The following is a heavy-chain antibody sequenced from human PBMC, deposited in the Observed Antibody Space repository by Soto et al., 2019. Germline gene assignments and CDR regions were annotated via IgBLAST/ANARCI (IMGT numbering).Heavy chain of an antibody. CDR2: IDPSDSYT. CDR1: GYSFTNYW. V-gene: IGHV5-10-1*03. CDR3: TRHHTDSISPTPDS. Sequence: EVQLVQSGAEVKKPGESLTISCEGSGYSFTNYWISWVRQMPGKGLEWMGRIDPSDSYTHYNPSFQGHVTMSADKSINTAYLQWSSLEASDTAIYYCTRHHTDSISPTPDSWGQGTLVTVSS. D-gene: IGHD3-22*01. J-gene: IGHJ5*01.